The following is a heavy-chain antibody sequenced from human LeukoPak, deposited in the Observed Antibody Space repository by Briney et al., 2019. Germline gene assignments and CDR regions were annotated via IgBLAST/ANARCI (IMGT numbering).Heavy chain of an antibody. V-gene: IGHV4-59*01. CDR3: ARDGCSSTSCPYYYYGMDV. CDR1: GASISTYY. D-gene: IGHD2-2*01. J-gene: IGHJ6*02. Sequence: SETLSLTCTVSGASISTYYWSWIRQPPGKGLEWIGYIYYSGSTNYNPSLKSRVTISVDTSKNQFSLKLSSVTAADTAMYYCARDGCSSTSCPYYYYGMDVWGQGTTVTVSS. CDR2: IYYSGST.